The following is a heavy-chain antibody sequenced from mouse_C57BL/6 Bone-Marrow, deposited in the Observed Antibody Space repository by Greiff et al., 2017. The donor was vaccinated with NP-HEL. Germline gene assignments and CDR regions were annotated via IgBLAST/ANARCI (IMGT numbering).Heavy chain of an antibody. CDR3: ARRYYGRDYAMDY. CDR2: IDPSDSYT. CDR1: GYTFTSYW. D-gene: IGHD1-1*01. J-gene: IGHJ4*01. V-gene: IGHV1-69*01. Sequence: QVQLKQPGAELVMPGASVKLSCKASGYTFTSYWMLWVKQRPGQGLEWIGEIDPSDSYTNYNQKFKGKSTLTVDKSSSTAYMQLSSLTSEDSAVYYCARRYYGRDYAMDYWGQGTSVTVSS.